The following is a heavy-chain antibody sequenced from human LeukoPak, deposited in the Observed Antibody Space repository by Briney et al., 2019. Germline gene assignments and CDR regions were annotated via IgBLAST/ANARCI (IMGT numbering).Heavy chain of an antibody. CDR2: ITPSGDT. CDR1: GYTFNDYN. D-gene: IGHD1-26*01. Sequence: ASVKVSCKTSGYTFNDYNIHWVRQAPGQGLEWMGWITPSGDTHYSQKFRGSVTMTRDTSISTAYMELSSLRSDDTAIYYCARAVSGAYCIAYWGQGTLVTVSS. V-gene: IGHV1-2*02. CDR3: ARAVSGAYCIAY. J-gene: IGHJ4*02.